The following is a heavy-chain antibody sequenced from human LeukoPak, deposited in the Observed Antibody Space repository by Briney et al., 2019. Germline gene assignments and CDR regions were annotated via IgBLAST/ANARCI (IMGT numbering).Heavy chain of an antibody. Sequence: SETLSLTCTVSGGSISSYYWSWIRQPPGKGLEWIGSLYYSGTTYYNPSLKSRVTISVDTSKNQFSLKLSSVTAADTAVYYCARSVEGYCRGGSCYSYSYYMDVWGKGTTVTVSS. V-gene: IGHV4-39*07. J-gene: IGHJ6*03. CDR1: GGSISSYY. CDR2: LYYSGTT. CDR3: ARSVEGYCRGGSCYSYSYYMDV. D-gene: IGHD2-15*01.